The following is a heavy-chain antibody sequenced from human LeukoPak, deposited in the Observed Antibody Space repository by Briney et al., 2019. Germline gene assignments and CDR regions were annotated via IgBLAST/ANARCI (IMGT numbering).Heavy chain of an antibody. D-gene: IGHD2-2*01. CDR2: ISNSGDTI. CDR3: ARDSGYCSSTGCYVHYFDY. V-gene: IGHV3-11*04. J-gene: IGHJ4*02. Sequence: GGSLRLSCAASGFTFTDYYMTWIRQAPGKGLEWLSYISNSGDTIYYADSVKCRFSISRDNVKKSLYLQMNSLRAEDTAVYYCARDSGYCSSTGCYVHYFDYWGQGTLVTVSS. CDR1: GFTFTDYY.